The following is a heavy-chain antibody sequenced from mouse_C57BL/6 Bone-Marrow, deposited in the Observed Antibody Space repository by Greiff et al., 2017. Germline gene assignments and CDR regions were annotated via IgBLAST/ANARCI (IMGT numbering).Heavy chain of an antibody. Sequence: EVQVVESGGGLVKPGGSLKLSCAASGFTFSDYGMHWVRQAPEKGLEWVAYISSGSSTIYYADTVKGRFTVSRDNAKNTLFLQMTSLRSEDTAMYDGARGSAGGFAYWGQGTLVTVSS. D-gene: IGHD4-1*01. V-gene: IGHV5-17*01. CDR3: ARGSAGGFAY. J-gene: IGHJ3*01. CDR2: ISSGSSTI. CDR1: GFTFSDYG.